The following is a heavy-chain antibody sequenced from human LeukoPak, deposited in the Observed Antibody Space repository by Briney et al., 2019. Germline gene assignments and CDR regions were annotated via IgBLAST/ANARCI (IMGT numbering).Heavy chain of an antibody. CDR2: TYYRSKWYN. V-gene: IGHV6-1*01. CDR1: GDSVSSNSAA. CDR3: ARVVGGYSYGYYFDY. J-gene: IGHJ4*02. Sequence: PSQTLSLTCAISGDSVSSNSAAWNWSRQSPSRGLEWLGRTYYRSKWYNDYAVSVKSRITINPDTSKNQFSLQLSSVTAADTAVYYCARVVGGYSYGYYFDYWGQGTLVTVSS. D-gene: IGHD5-18*01.